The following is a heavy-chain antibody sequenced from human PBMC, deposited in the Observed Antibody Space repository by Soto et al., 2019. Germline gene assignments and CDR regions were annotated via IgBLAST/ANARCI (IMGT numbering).Heavy chain of an antibody. J-gene: IGHJ5*02. CDR1: GGSISSSSYY. D-gene: IGHD2-2*02. V-gene: IGHV4-39*01. CDR3: ARHKIVVVPAAIPWGFSWFDP. Sequence: QLQLQESGPGLVKPSETLSLTCTVSGGSISSSSYYWGWIRQPPGKGLEWIGSIYYSGSTYYNPSLKSRVTISVDTSKNQFSLKLSSVTAADTAVYYCARHKIVVVPAAIPWGFSWFDPWGQGTLVTVSS. CDR2: IYYSGST.